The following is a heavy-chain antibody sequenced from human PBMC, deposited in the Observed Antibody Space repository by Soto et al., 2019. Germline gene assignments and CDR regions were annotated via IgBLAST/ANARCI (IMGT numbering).Heavy chain of an antibody. D-gene: IGHD6-13*01. V-gene: IGHV3-53*05. CDR3: ARALSSSWPYYFDY. CDR1: GFTVSNNY. CDR2: IYSGGYT. J-gene: IGHJ4*02. Sequence: PGGSLRLSCAVSGFTVSNNYMSWVRQAPGKGLEGVSVIYSGGYTAYGDSVKGRFTISRDNSKNTLYLQMKSLRSDDTAVYYCARALSSSWPYYFDYWGQGTLVTVSS.